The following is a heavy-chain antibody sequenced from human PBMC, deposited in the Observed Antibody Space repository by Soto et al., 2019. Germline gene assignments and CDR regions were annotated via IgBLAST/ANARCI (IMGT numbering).Heavy chain of an antibody. CDR3: ARGGSGSYYLYYYYYGMDV. V-gene: IGHV4-34*01. Sequence: SETLSLTCAVYGGSFSGYYWSWIRRPPGKGLEWIGEINHSGSTNYNPSLKSRVTISVDTSKNQFSLKLSSVTAADTAVYYCARGGSGSYYLYYYYYGMDVWGQGTTVTVSS. D-gene: IGHD3-10*01. CDR1: GGSFSGYY. J-gene: IGHJ6*02. CDR2: INHSGST.